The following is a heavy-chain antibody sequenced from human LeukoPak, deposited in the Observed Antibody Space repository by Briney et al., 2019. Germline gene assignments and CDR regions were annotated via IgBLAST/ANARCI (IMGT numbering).Heavy chain of an antibody. V-gene: IGHV3-21*06. D-gene: IGHD6-13*01. Sequence: GGSLRLSCAASGFTFSSYNMNWVRQAPGKGLEWVSSITSSSSHIYYADSVRGRFTISRDNAKNSLYLQMDSLRDEDTAVYYCARDPYSGSYVDYYYYYYMDVWGKGTTVTISS. J-gene: IGHJ6*03. CDR2: ITSSSSHI. CDR1: GFTFSSYN. CDR3: ARDPYSGSYVDYYYYYYMDV.